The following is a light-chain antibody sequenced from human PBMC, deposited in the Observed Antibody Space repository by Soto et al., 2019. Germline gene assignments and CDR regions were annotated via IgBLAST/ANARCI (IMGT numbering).Light chain of an antibody. CDR3: QQVKSYPRT. CDR1: QAITNN. J-gene: IGKJ4*01. CDR2: EES. V-gene: IGKV1-9*01. Sequence: DIHLTQSPSSLSASVGERVTITCRASQAITNNLAWYQQKPGNPPKLLIYEESTLHSGVPSRFSGRKVGTQFILTIDSLQPEDFATYYCQQVKSYPRTFGGGTKVDIK.